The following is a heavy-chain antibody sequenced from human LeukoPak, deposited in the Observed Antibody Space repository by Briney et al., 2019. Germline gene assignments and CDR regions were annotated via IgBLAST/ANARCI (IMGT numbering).Heavy chain of an antibody. CDR2: TSYSGDGA. V-gene: IGHV3-23*01. D-gene: IGHD3-16*01. Sequence: GGSLRLSCVVSGFTFNGYGLSWVRQTPGKGLEWVSATSYSGDGAYYVDSVRGRFTASRDSSTNTYYLQMDSLRAEDTAVYYCAKESEGASPAYWGRGTLVTVSS. J-gene: IGHJ4*02. CDR1: GFTFNGYG. CDR3: AKESEGASPAY.